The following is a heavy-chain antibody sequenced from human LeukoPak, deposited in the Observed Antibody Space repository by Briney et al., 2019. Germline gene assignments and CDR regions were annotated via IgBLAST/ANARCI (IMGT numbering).Heavy chain of an antibody. J-gene: IGHJ5*02. V-gene: IGHV1-24*01. D-gene: IGHD3-22*01. CDR3: ARDSPKYYYDSSGYFDP. CDR1: GYTLTELS. Sequence: ASVKVSCKVSGYTLTELSMHWVRQAPGKGLEWMGGFDPEDGETIYAQKFQGRVTMTEDTSTDTAYMELSSLRSEDTAVYYCARDSPKYYYDSSGYFDPWGQGTLVIVSS. CDR2: FDPEDGET.